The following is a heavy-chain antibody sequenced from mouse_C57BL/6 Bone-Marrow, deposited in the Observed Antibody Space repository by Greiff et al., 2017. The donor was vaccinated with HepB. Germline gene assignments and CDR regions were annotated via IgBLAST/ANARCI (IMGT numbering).Heavy chain of an antibody. J-gene: IGHJ1*03. D-gene: IGHD1-1*01. CDR2: ISDGGSYT. CDR1: GFTFSSYA. Sequence: EVQRVESGGGLVKPGGSLKLSCAASGFTFSSYAMSWVRQTPEKRLEWVATISDGGSYTYYPDNVKGRFTISRDNDKNNLYLQMSHLKSEDTAMYYCASRYYGSSYIDFDVWGTGTTVTVSS. V-gene: IGHV5-4*01. CDR3: ASRYYGSSYIDFDV.